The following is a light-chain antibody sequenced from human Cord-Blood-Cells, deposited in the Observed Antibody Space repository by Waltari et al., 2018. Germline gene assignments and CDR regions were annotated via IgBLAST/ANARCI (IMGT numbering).Light chain of an antibody. CDR3: NSRDSSGNHYV. J-gene: IGLJ1*01. CDR1: SLSSYY. Sequence: SSELTQDPAVSVALGQTVRITCQGDSLSSYYASWYQQKPGQAPVLVIHGKNNRPSGIPDRFSGSSSGNTASLTITGAQAEDEADYYCNSRDSSGNHYVFGTGTKVTVL. CDR2: GKN. V-gene: IGLV3-19*01.